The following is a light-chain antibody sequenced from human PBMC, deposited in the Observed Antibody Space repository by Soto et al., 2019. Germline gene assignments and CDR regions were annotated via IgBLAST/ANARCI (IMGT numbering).Light chain of an antibody. Sequence: DFQMTQSPSTLSASVGDRVTITCRASQNINNWVAWYQQKPGKAPKFLIYDASTLQRGVPSRFSGSGFGTEFSLTISSLQPDDVGSYYCQQTRTFGQGTKVEIK. J-gene: IGKJ1*01. CDR2: DAS. V-gene: IGKV1-5*01. CDR1: QNINNW. CDR3: QQTRT.